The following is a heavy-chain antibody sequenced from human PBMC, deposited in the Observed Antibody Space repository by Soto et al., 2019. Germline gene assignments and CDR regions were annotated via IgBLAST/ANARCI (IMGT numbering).Heavy chain of an antibody. CDR1: GYTFTSYA. CDR3: ARVRLIAAAGTSAFDI. J-gene: IGHJ3*02. Sequence: ASVKVSCKASGYTFTSYAMHLVRQAPGQRLEWMGWINAGNGNTKYSQKFQGRVTITRDTSASTAYMELSSLRSEDTAVYYCARVRLIAAAGTSAFDIWGQGTMVTVS. V-gene: IGHV1-3*01. D-gene: IGHD6-13*01. CDR2: INAGNGNT.